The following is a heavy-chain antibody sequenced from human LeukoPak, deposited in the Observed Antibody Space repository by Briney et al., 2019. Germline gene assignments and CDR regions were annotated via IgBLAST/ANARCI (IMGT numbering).Heavy chain of an antibody. D-gene: IGHD3-10*01. CDR3: AREEGFGELFTFDY. V-gene: IGHV1-8*01. CDR2: MNPNSGNT. J-gene: IGHJ4*02. Sequence: VASVKVSCKASGYTFTSYDINWVRQATGQGLEWMGWMNPNSGNTGYAQKFQGRVTMTRNTSISTAYMELSSLRSEDTAVYYCAREEGFGELFTFDYWGQGTLVTVSS. CDR1: GYTFTSYD.